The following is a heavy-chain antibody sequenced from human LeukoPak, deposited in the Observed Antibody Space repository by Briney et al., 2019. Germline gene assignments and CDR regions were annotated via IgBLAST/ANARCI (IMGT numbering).Heavy chain of an antibody. D-gene: IGHD1-26*01. Sequence: VGSLRLSCAASGFTFNNYAMSWVRQAPGKGLEWVSAISGGGGNTYYADSVKGRFTISRDNSKNTVYLQMSSLRAEDTAIYYCAKRNSGTFDYWGQGTLVTVSS. CDR2: ISGGGGNT. V-gene: IGHV3-23*01. J-gene: IGHJ4*02. CDR1: GFTFNNYA. CDR3: AKRNSGTFDY.